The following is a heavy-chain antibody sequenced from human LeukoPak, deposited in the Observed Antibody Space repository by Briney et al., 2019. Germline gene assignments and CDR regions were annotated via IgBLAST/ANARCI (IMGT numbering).Heavy chain of an antibody. CDR1: GFIFSGYT. Sequence: GGSLRLSCAASGFIFSGYTINWVRQAPGKGLEWVSSIWSDSAEIHYADSVKGRFTISRDNAKDSLYLQMNSLRAEDSAVYYCARDFFHSDISRPFDYWGQGTLVTVSS. V-gene: IGHV3-21*01. D-gene: IGHD3-3*02. J-gene: IGHJ4*02. CDR3: ARDFFHSDISRPFDY. CDR2: IWSDSAEI.